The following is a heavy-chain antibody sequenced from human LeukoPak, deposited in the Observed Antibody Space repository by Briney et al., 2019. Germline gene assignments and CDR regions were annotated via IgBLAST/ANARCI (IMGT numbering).Heavy chain of an antibody. CDR1: GFTFSTYW. CDR2: ISSDGSST. Sequence: GGSLRLSCAASGFTFSTYWMHWVRQAPGKGLVWLSRISSDGSSTNYADSVKGRFTISRDNSKNTLYLQMNSLRAEDTAAYYCAKEKTTPQGFYYYGMDVWGQGTTVTVSS. J-gene: IGHJ6*02. V-gene: IGHV3-74*01. D-gene: IGHD4-11*01. CDR3: AKEKTTPQGFYYYGMDV.